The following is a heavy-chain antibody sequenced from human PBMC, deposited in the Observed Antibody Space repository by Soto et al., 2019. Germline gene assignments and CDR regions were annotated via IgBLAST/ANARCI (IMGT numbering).Heavy chain of an antibody. D-gene: IGHD2-15*01. CDR1: GVSFRTYY. CDR3: ESGQGGPFDS. V-gene: IGHV4-59*01. Sequence: QVQLQEPGPGLVKPSETLSLTCTVSGVSFRTYYWSWIRQAPGKGLEWIGYVYYSGSSNYNPSRNSRVITSVDTYKNQRSLNLSSVTAADTAGNYCESGQGGPFDSWGQGTLVTVSS. CDR2: VYYSGSS. J-gene: IGHJ4*02.